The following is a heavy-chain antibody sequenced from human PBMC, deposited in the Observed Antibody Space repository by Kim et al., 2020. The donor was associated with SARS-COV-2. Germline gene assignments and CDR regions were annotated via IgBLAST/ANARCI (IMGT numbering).Heavy chain of an antibody. Sequence: GGSLRLSCAASGFTFSSYSMNWVRQAPGKGLEWVSSISSSSSYIYYADSVKGRFTISRDNAKNSLYLQMNSLRAEDTAVYYCARDSGRRGMDVWGKGTTVTVSS. CDR1: GFTFSSYS. J-gene: IGHJ6*04. CDR2: ISSSSSYI. V-gene: IGHV3-21*01. CDR3: ARDSGRRGMDV. D-gene: IGHD3-10*01.